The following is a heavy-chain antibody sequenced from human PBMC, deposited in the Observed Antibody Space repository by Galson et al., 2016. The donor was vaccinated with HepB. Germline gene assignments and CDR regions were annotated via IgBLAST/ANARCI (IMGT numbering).Heavy chain of an antibody. CDR1: GFTFSNYA. Sequence: LRLSCAASGFTFSNYAMHWVRQAPGMGLEWVALIWYDGSNKYYAGSVKGRFTISRDNSKYTLYLQMNSLRAEDTAVYFCARPIRPYYYYFVMDVWGQGNPGHRLL. CDR2: IWYDGSNK. J-gene: IGHJ6*02. CDR3: ARPIRPYYYYFVMDV. V-gene: IGHV3-33*01.